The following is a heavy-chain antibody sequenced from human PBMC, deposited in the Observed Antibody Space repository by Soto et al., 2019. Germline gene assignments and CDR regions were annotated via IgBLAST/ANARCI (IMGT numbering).Heavy chain of an antibody. D-gene: IGHD3-3*01. Sequence: QVQLVQSGAEVKKPGASVKVSCKASGYTFTSYGISWVRQAPGQGLEWMGWISADNGNTNYAQKLQGRVTMTTDTSPSTAYMELRSLRSDDTAVYYCARVAIFGVVRGAFDIWGQGTMVTVSS. V-gene: IGHV1-18*01. J-gene: IGHJ3*02. CDR3: ARVAIFGVVRGAFDI. CDR2: ISADNGNT. CDR1: GYTFTSYG.